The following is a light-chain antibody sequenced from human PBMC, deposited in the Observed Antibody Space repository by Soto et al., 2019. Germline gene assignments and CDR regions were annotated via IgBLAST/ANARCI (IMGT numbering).Light chain of an antibody. Sequence: EIVMTQSPATLSVSPGERATLSCRASQSVGSSLAWYQQRPGQAPRLLIYGAITRATGIAARFSGSWSGTDVTLTISSLQSEDFAVYYCQQYNDWPPWTFGQGTKVEIK. CDR3: QQYNDWPPWT. CDR1: QSVGSS. J-gene: IGKJ1*01. CDR2: GAI. V-gene: IGKV3-15*01.